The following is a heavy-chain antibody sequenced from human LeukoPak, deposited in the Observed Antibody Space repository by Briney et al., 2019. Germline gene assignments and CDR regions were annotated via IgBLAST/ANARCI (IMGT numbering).Heavy chain of an antibody. Sequence: GGSLRLSCAASGFTVSSNYMSWVRQAPGKGLEWVSVIYSGGSTYYADSVKGRFTISRHNPKNTLYLQMNSLRAEDTAVYYCARMNSRGYYYGSGSYSNWFDPWGQGTLVTVSS. CDR2: IYSGGST. D-gene: IGHD3-10*01. CDR1: GFTVSSNY. J-gene: IGHJ5*02. CDR3: ARMNSRGYYYGSGSYSNWFDP. V-gene: IGHV3-53*04.